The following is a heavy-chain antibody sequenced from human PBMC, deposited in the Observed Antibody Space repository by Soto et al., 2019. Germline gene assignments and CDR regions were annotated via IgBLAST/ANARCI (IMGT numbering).Heavy chain of an antibody. D-gene: IGHD5-18*01. J-gene: IGHJ6*02. CDR1: GFTVTSNY. V-gene: IGHV3-53*01. Sequence: GGSLRLSCAASGFTVTSNYMDWVRQAPGKGLEWVSIIYSSGTTYYADSVKGRFTISRDKSKNTLYLQMRNLRAEDTAIYYCARVDTYDYYYAMDVWGQGTTVTVSS. CDR3: ARVDTYDYYYAMDV. CDR2: IYSSGTT.